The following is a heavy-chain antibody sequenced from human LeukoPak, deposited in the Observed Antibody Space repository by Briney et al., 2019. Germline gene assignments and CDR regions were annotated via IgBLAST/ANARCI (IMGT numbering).Heavy chain of an antibody. CDR1: GYTFTSYG. CDR2: ISAYNGNT. D-gene: IGHD2-15*01. J-gene: IGHJ5*02. CDR3: ARDLGYCSGGSCLNWFDP. Sequence: ASVKVSCKASGYTFTSYGISWVRQAPGQGHEWMGWISAYNGNTNYARKLQGRVTMTTDTSTSTAYMELRSLRSDDTAVYYCARDLGYCSGGSCLNWFDPWGQGTLVTVSS. V-gene: IGHV1-18*01.